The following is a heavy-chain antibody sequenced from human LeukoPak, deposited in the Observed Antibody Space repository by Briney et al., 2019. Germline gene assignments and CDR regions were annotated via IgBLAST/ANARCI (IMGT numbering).Heavy chain of an antibody. V-gene: IGHV3-23*01. D-gene: IGHD5-18*01. CDR2: ISGSGGST. J-gene: IGHJ4*02. CDR3: AKGRRGYSYGIFDY. CDR1: GFTFSSYA. Sequence: PGGSLRLSCAASGFTFSSYAMSWVRQAPGEGLEWVSAISGSGGSTYYADSVKGRFTISRDNSKNTLYLQMNSLRAEDTAVYFCAKGRRGYSYGIFDYWGQGTLVTVSS.